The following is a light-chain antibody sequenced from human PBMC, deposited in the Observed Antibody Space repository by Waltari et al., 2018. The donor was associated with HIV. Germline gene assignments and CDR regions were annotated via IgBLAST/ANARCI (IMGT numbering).Light chain of an antibody. CDR3: QQYYTLWT. CDR1: QNLLYKSNHQNY. Sequence: DVVINQFSGPLGLFSGGKATIQCKFSQNLLYKSNHQNYLAWYQHKPGQPPKLLIYWASTRESGVPDRFSGNGSGTDFTLTISSLQAEDVAVYYCQQYYTLWTFGQGTKVEIK. J-gene: IGKJ1*01. V-gene: IGKV4-1*01. CDR2: WAS.